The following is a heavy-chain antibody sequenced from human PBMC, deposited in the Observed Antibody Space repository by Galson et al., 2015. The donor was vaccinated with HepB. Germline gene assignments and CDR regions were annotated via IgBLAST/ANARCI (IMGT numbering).Heavy chain of an antibody. CDR1: GFTFSSYG. Sequence: SLRLSCAASGFTFSSYGMHWVRQAPGKGLEWVAFIHYPGSNKYYADTVKGRFTISRDNSKNTLYLQMNSLRAEDTAVYFCAKGRDGYNSFSDAFDIWGQGTMVTVSS. CDR3: AKGRDGYNSFSDAFDI. D-gene: IGHD5-24*01. J-gene: IGHJ3*02. CDR2: IHYPGSNK. V-gene: IGHV3-30*02.